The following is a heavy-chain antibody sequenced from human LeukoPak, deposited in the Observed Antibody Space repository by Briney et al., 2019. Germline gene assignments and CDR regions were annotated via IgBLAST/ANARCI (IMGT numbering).Heavy chain of an antibody. CDR2: IYNSGST. J-gene: IGHJ4*02. Sequence: PSETLSLTCSVSGGSVSSGSYYWSWIRQPPGKGLEWIGYIYNSGSTNYNPSLKSRVTISVDTSKNQFSLMLSSVTAADTAVYYCARSKYSYGPLDYWGQGTLVTVSS. D-gene: IGHD5-18*01. V-gene: IGHV4-61*01. CDR1: GGSVSSGSYY. CDR3: ARSKYSYGPLDY.